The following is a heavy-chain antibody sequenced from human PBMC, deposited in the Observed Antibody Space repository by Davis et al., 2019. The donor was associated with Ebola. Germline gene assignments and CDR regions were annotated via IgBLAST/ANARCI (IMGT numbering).Heavy chain of an antibody. V-gene: IGHV1-69*04. D-gene: IGHD3-3*01. Sequence: AASVKVSCKASGYTFTSYYMHWVRQAPGQGLEWMGRIIPILGIANYAQKFQDRVTFFADESTRTVYMELSRLSSEDTAVYYCARDEDFWSDQYFYYDMDIWGQGTAITVSS. CDR3: ARDEDFWSDQYFYYDMDI. CDR2: IIPILGIA. CDR1: GYTFTSYY. J-gene: IGHJ6*02.